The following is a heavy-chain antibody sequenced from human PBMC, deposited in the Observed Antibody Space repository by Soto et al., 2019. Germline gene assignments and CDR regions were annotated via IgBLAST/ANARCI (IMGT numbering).Heavy chain of an antibody. D-gene: IGHD5-18*01. CDR3: AKDRGYSYGYGLDY. V-gene: IGHV3-23*01. CDR2: ISATGGSH. CDR1: GFTFTSYA. Sequence: EVQLLESGGGLVQPGGSLRLSCAASGFTFTSYATALVRQVPGKGLEWVSTISATGGSHYYAGSVKGRFIITRDNSKSTVYLQMNSLRDEDTALYYCAKDRGYSYGYGLDYWGKGTLVTVSS. J-gene: IGHJ4*02.